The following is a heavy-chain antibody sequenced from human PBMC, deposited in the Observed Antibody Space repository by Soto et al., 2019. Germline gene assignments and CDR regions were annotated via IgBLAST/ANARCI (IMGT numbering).Heavy chain of an antibody. CDR1: GYTFTSYG. J-gene: IGHJ5*02. V-gene: IGHV1-18*01. CDR2: ISGYNGNT. Sequence: QVQLVQSGAEVKKPGASVKVSCKASGYTFTSYGISWVRQAPGQGLEWMGWISGYNGNTNYAQKLQGRVTMTADTSASTAHMQLRSLRSHATAVYYCTRHRATINSFWFDPWGQGTLATVSS. CDR3: TRHRATINSFWFDP. D-gene: IGHD5-12*01.